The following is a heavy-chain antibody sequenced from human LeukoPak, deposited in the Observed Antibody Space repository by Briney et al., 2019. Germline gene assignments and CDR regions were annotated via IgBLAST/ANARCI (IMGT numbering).Heavy chain of an antibody. D-gene: IGHD3-22*01. CDR1: GFIFDDYL. V-gene: IGHV3-43*01. CDR3: ARENYYDSSGYPYYFDY. J-gene: IGHJ4*02. Sequence: GGSLRLSCAASGFIFDDYLIHWVRQRPGKGLEWVSLISWGGGVTYHADSVKGRFTISRDNSKNSLYLQMNSLRAEDTAVYYCARENYYDSSGYPYYFDYWGQGTLVTVSS. CDR2: ISWGGGVT.